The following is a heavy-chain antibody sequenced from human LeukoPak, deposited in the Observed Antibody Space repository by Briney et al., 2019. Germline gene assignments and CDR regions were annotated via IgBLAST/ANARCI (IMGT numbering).Heavy chain of an antibody. Sequence: ASVKVSCKASGYTFTSYYMHWVRQAPGQGLEWMGIINPSGGSTSYAQKFQGRVTMTRDTSTSTVYMELSSLRSEDTAVYYCARASKAGGGPKYFQHWGQGTLVTVSS. D-gene: IGHD2-8*02. CDR3: ARASKAGGGPKYFQH. J-gene: IGHJ1*01. CDR1: GYTFTSYY. V-gene: IGHV1-46*01. CDR2: INPSGGST.